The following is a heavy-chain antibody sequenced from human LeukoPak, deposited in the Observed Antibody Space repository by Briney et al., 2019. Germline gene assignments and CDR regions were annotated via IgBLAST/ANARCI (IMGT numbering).Heavy chain of an antibody. CDR1: GFTFSDYY. Sequence: PGGSLRLSCAASGFTFSDYYMSWVRQAPGKGLEWVANIKQDGSEKYYVDSVKGRFTISRDNAKNSLYLQMNSLRAEDTAVYYCAREVTPYYWGQGTLVTVSS. D-gene: IGHD4-23*01. CDR2: IKQDGSEK. J-gene: IGHJ4*02. V-gene: IGHV3-7*01. CDR3: AREVTPYY.